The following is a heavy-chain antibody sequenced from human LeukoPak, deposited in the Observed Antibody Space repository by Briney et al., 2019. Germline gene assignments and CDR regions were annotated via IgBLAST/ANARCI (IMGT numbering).Heavy chain of an antibody. CDR2: VYYSGST. V-gene: IGHV4-39*07. CDR3: AREGDFWSGYSGFDI. D-gene: IGHD3-3*01. CDR1: GGSISSDSYY. Sequence: SETLSLTCTVSGGSISSDSYYWGWIRQPPGKGLEWIGNVYYSGSTYYNPSLKSRVTISVDTSKNQFSLKLSSVTAADTAVYYCAREGDFWSGYSGFDIWGQGTMVTVSS. J-gene: IGHJ3*02.